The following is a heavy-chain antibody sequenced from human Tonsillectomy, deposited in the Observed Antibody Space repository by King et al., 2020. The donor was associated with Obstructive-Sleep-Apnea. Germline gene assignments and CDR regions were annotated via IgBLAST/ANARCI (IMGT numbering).Heavy chain of an antibody. D-gene: IGHD1-14*01. Sequence: VQLQESGPGLVKPSQTLSLICTVSRGSMSGNDYYWSWIRQHPGKDLEWIGYIYNSGSTDYNPSLKGRVTMSVDTSKNQFSLNLRAVPAADTAVYYCVRRRITSGAPNWFDPWGQGTLVTVSS. V-gene: IGHV4-31*03. CDR3: VRRRITSGAPNWFDP. CDR2: IYNSGST. CDR1: RGSMSGNDYY. J-gene: IGHJ5*02.